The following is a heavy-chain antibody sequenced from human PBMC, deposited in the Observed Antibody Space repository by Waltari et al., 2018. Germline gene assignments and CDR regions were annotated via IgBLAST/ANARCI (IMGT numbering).Heavy chain of an antibody. J-gene: IGHJ5*02. Sequence: QVHLQESGPGLVKSSETLSLTCAVSGYSISSGYYWGWIRQPPGKGLEGIGSIFHTGNTSYKPALKSRVTISVDKSKNQFSLKFNSVTAADTAVYYCARVHWGSSGNWFDPWGQGTPVIVSS. CDR2: IFHTGNT. CDR1: GYSISSGYY. CDR3: ARVHWGSSGNWFDP. D-gene: IGHD1-26*01. V-gene: IGHV4-38-2*01.